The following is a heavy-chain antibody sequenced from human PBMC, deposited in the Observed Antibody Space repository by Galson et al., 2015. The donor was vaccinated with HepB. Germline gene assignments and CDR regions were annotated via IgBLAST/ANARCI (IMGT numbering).Heavy chain of an antibody. CDR2: ISTYGGNT. V-gene: IGHV1-18*04. CDR3: ARDRDYRFDY. J-gene: IGHJ4*02. CDR1: GYTFTSNG. D-gene: IGHD4/OR15-4a*01. Sequence: SCKASGYTFTSNGTSWVRQTPGQGLEWLGWISTYGGNTNYAQKFQGRITLTRDTSTSIAYVELRSLRSDDTAVYYCARDRDYRFDYWGQGTLVTVSS.